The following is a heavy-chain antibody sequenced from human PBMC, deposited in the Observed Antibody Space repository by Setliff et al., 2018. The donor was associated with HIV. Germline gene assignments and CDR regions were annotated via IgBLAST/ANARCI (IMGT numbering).Heavy chain of an antibody. CDR3: ARLWLRGPPT. V-gene: IGHV4-59*12. D-gene: IGHD5-12*01. J-gene: IGHJ3*01. CDR1: GGSISDYY. Sequence: PSETLSLTCSVSGGSISDYYWSWIRQPPGKGLEWIGYIFYSGTTNYNPSLKSRLTMSVDTSKNQFSLKLSSVTAADTAVYYCARLWLRGPPTWGQGTMVTVSS. CDR2: IFYSGTT.